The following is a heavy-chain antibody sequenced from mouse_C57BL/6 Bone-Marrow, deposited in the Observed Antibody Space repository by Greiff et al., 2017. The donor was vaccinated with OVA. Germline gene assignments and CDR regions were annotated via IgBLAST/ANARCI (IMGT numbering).Heavy chain of an antibody. V-gene: IGHV7-3*01. CDR2: IRNKANGYTT. CDR3: ASYYGISFAY. Sequence: VQLKESGGGLVQPGGSLSLSCAASGFTFTDYYMSWVRQPPGKALEWFGFIRNKANGYTTEYSASVKGRFTISRANSQSILYLQMNALRAEDSASYYRASYYGISFAYWGEGTLVTVSA. CDR1: GFTFTDYY. J-gene: IGHJ3*01. D-gene: IGHD1-1*01.